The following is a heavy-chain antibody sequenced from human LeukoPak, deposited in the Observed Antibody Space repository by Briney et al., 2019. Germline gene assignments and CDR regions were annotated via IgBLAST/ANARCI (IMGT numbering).Heavy chain of an antibody. J-gene: IGHJ6*04. CDR2: IIPIFGTA. D-gene: IGHD1-1*01. CDR1: GGTFSSYA. V-gene: IGHV1-69*06. CDR3: ASGGLEWGYNWKGGNYYYGMDV. Sequence: ASVKVSCKASGGTFSSYAISWVRQAPGQGLEWMGGIIPIFGTANYAQKFQGRGTITADKSTSTAYMELSSLRSEDTAVYYCASGGLEWGYNWKGGNYYYGMDVWGKGTTVTVSS.